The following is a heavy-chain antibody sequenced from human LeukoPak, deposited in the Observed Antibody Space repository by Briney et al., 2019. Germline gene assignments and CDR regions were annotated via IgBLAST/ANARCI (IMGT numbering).Heavy chain of an antibody. CDR3: ARERDDTGQFDY. CDR2: INHSGST. D-gene: IGHD1-1*01. V-gene: IGHV4-34*01. Sequence: SETLSLTCAVYGGSFSGYYWSWIRQPPGKGLEWIGEINHSGSTNYNPSLKSRVTISVDTSKNQFSLKLSSVTAADTAVYYCARERDDTGQFDYWGQGTLVTVSS. CDR1: GGSFSGYY. J-gene: IGHJ4*02.